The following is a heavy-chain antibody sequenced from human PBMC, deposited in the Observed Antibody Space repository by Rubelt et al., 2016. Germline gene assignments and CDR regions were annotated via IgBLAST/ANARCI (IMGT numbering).Heavy chain of an antibody. V-gene: IGHV3-21*01. J-gene: IGHJ4*02. CDR1: GFTFSSYS. Sequence: EVQLLESGGGLVQPGGSLRLSCAASGFTFSSYSMNWVRQAPGKGLEWVSSISSSSSYIYYAESVKGRFTISRDNAKNSLYLQMNSLRAEDTAVYYCARDQGAYYWGQGTLVTVSS. CDR3: ARDQGAYY. CDR2: ISSSSSYI.